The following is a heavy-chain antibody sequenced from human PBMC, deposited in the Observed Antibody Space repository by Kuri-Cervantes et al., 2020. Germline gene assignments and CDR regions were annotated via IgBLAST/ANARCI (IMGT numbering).Heavy chain of an antibody. CDR1: GYTFTSYD. D-gene: IGHD6-13*01. CDR3: ARAYPGSSSWYVY. J-gene: IGHJ4*02. V-gene: IGHV1-8*01. CDR2: MNPNSGNT. Sequence: ASLKVSCKASGYTFTSYDINWVRQATGQGLEWMGWMNPNSGNTGYAQKFQGRVTMTRNTSISTAYMELSSLRSEDTAVNYCARAYPGSSSWYVYWGQGTRVTVSS.